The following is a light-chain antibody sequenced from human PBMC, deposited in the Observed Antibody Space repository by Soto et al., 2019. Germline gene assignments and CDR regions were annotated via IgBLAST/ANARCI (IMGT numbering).Light chain of an antibody. CDR3: TSYTSSSTGV. J-gene: IGLJ3*02. CDR2: DVS. V-gene: IGLV2-14*01. CDR1: SSDVGGYNY. Sequence: QSALTQPASVSGSPGQSITISCTGTSSDVGGYNYVSWYQQHPGKAPKLMISDVSSRPSGVSNRFSGSKSGNTASLTISGLQAEDEADYYCTSYTSSSTGVFGGGTKLTVL.